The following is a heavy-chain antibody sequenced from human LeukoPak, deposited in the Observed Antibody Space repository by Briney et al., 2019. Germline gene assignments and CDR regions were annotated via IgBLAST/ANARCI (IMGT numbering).Heavy chain of an antibody. J-gene: IGHJ6*03. CDR3: ARETSQKGAHYMDV. CDR2: VFPTGST. CDR1: GGSISSIHW. Sequence: SETLSLTCAVSGGSISSIHWWSWVRQPPGKGLEWIGEVFPTGSTNYIPSLKSRVTISLDKSKNQFSLKLSSVTAADTAVYYCARETSQKGAHYMDVWGKGTTVTISS. D-gene: IGHD3-16*01. V-gene: IGHV4-4*02.